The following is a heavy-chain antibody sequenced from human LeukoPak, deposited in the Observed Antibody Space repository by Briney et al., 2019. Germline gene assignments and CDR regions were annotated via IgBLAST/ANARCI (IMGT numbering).Heavy chain of an antibody. D-gene: IGHD3-16*01. J-gene: IGHJ6*02. CDR3: ARAGGSRYYYAMDV. CDR1: GFTFSTYA. CDR2: ISGSGGTT. Sequence: GGSLRLSCAASGFTFSTYAMSWVRQVPGKGLEWVSAISGSGGTTYNADSVKGRFTISRDNAENSLYLQMNSLRAEDTAFYYCARAGGSRYYYAMDVWGQGTTVTVSS. V-gene: IGHV3-23*01.